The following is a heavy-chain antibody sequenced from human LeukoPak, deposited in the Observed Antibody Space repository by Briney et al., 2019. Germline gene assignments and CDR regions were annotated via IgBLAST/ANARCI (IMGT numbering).Heavy chain of an antibody. V-gene: IGHV3-23*01. Sequence: GGSLRLSCAASGFTFSSYAMSWVRQAPGKGLEWVSAISGSGGSTYYADSVKGRFTISRDNSKNTLYLQMNILRAEDTAVYYCAKDLYSGYEGGDYWGQGTLVTVSS. D-gene: IGHD5-12*01. CDR3: AKDLYSGYEGGDY. CDR2: ISGSGGST. CDR1: GFTFSSYA. J-gene: IGHJ4*02.